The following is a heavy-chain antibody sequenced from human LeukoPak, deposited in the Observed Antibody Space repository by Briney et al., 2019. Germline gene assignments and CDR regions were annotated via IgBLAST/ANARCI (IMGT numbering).Heavy chain of an antibody. CDR1: GFTFDDYA. CDR3: AKGILSGGYPGPYYYYYGMDV. J-gene: IGHJ6*02. Sequence: GGSLRLSCAASGFTFDDYAMHWVRQAPGKGLEWVSLISWDGGSTYYADSVKGRFTISRDNSKNSLYLQMNSLRAEDTALYYCAKGILSGGYPGPYYYYYGMDVWGQGTTVTVSS. D-gene: IGHD1-26*01. CDR2: ISWDGGST. V-gene: IGHV3-43D*03.